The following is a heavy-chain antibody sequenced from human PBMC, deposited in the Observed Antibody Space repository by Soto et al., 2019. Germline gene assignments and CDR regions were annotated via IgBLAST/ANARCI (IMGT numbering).Heavy chain of an antibody. Sequence: PSETLSLTCTVSGGSISSYYWSWIRQPPGKGLEWIGYIYYSGSTNYNPSLKSRVTISVDTSKNQFSLKLSSVTAADTAVYYCARGAVAGDYYYYYGMDVWGQGTTVTVS. CDR3: ARGAVAGDYYYYYGMDV. CDR2: IYYSGST. CDR1: GGSISSYY. D-gene: IGHD6-19*01. J-gene: IGHJ6*02. V-gene: IGHV4-59*01.